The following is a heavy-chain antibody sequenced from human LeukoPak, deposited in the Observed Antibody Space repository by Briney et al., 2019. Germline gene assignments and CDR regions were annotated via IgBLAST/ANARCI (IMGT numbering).Heavy chain of an antibody. CDR2: ISSSGSTI. J-gene: IGHJ4*02. CDR1: GFTFSSYE. Sequence: GGSLRLSCAASGFTFSSYEMNWVRQAPGKGLEWVSYISSSGSTIYYADSVKGRFTISRDNAKNSLYLQMNSLRAEDTALYYCARDDYGSGSWSDYWGQGTLVTVSS. D-gene: IGHD3-10*01. CDR3: ARDDYGSGSWSDY. V-gene: IGHV3-48*03.